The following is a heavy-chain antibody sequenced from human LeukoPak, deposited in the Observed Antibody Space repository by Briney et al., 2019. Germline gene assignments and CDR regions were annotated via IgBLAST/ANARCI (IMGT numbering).Heavy chain of an antibody. J-gene: IGHJ6*03. V-gene: IGHV1-8*01. D-gene: IGHD2-21*01. CDR3: ARKRPYSSRDYYYYYMDV. CDR2: MNPNSGNT. Sequence: ASVKVSCKASGYTFTSYDINWVRQATGQGLEWMGWMNPNSGNTGYAQKFQGRVTMTGNTSISTAYMELSSLRSEDTAVYYCARKRPYSSRDYYYYYMDVWGKGTTVTVSS. CDR1: GYTFTSYD.